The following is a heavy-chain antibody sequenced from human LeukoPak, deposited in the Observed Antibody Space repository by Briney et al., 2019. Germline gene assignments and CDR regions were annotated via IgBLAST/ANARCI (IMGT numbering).Heavy chain of an antibody. D-gene: IGHD3-3*01. J-gene: IGHJ4*02. CDR1: GGSISSYY. Sequence: PSETLSLTCTVSGGSISSYYWSWIRQPPGKGLEWIGYIFYSGSTSYNPSLKSRVTISVDTSKNQFSLNLNSVTAADTAVYYCATKPLTFGALDYWGQGTLVTVSS. CDR2: IFYSGST. CDR3: ATKPLTFGALDY. V-gene: IGHV4-59*08.